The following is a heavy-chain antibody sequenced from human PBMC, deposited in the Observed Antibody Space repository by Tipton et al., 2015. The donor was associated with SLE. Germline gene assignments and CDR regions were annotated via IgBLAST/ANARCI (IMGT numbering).Heavy chain of an antibody. CDR3: ARPMGSY. D-gene: IGHD3-10*01. CDR1: GASISSSTYY. CDR2: MYYTGTI. V-gene: IGHV4-39*07. J-gene: IGHJ4*02. Sequence: TLSLTCSVSGASISSSTYYWGWIRQPPGKGLEWIATMYYTGTIHYNPSLKSRLTISVDTSNNRFSLRLNSVTAADTAVYYCARPMGSYWGPGTLVTVSS.